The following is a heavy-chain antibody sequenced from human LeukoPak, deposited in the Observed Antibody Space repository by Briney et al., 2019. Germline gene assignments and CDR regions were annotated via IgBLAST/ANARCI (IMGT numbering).Heavy chain of an antibody. CDR2: IRSKAYGGTT. CDR1: GFTFSTYW. J-gene: IGHJ4*02. CDR3: TREGIANDY. D-gene: IGHD6-13*01. Sequence: GGSLRLSCAASGFTFSTYWMSWVRQAPGKGLEWVGFIRSKAYGGTTEYAASVKGRFTISRDDSKSIAYLQMNSLKTEDTAVYYCTREGIANDYWGQGTLVTVSS. V-gene: IGHV3-49*04.